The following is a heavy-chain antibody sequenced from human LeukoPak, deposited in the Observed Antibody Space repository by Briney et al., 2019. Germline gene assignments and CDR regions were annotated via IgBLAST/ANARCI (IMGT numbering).Heavy chain of an antibody. CDR2: ISAYNGNT. Sequence: ASVKVSCKASGYTFTSYGISWVRQAPGQGLEWMGWISAYNGNTNYAQKLQGRVTMTTDTSTSTAYMELRSLRSDDTAVYYCARYYRLPRGAITHDYWGQGTLVTVSS. D-gene: IGHD3-10*01. J-gene: IGHJ4*02. CDR1: GYTFTSYG. CDR3: ARYYRLPRGAITHDY. V-gene: IGHV1-18*01.